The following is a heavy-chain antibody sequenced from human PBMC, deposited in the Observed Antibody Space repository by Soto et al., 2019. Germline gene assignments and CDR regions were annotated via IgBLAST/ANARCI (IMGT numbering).Heavy chain of an antibody. V-gene: IGHV3-9*01. CDR3: AKGAQVVRWGGGY. CDR2: ISWNSGSI. Sequence: EVQLVESGGGLVQPGRSLRLSCAASGFTFHDYAMHWVRQAPGKGLEWVSGISWNSGSIGYADSVKGRFTISRDNAKNSPFLPMNRLRAEDTALYFWAKGAQVVRWGGGYWGLGTLVTVSS. CDR1: GFTFHDYA. J-gene: IGHJ4*02. D-gene: IGHD2-15*01.